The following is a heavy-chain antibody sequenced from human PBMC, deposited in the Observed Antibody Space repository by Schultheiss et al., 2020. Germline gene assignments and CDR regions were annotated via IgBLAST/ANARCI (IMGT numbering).Heavy chain of an antibody. CDR1: GFTFSSYW. CDR3: ARSNFDRVHYYYNGLDV. D-gene: IGHD3-9*01. CDR2: ISGSGGST. Sequence: GGSLRLSCAASGFTFSSYWMHWVRQAPGKGLVWVSAISGSGGSTYYADSVKGRFTISRDNSKNTLYLQMNSLRAEDTAVYYCARSNFDRVHYYYNGLDVWGQGTTVTVSS. J-gene: IGHJ6*02. V-gene: IGHV3-23*01.